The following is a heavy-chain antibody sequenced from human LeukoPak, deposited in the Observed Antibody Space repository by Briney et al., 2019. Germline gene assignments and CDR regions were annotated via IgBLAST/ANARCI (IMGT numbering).Heavy chain of an antibody. CDR2: INPNSGGT. CDR3: AREGTGYYDSSGYTI. D-gene: IGHD3-22*01. V-gene: IGHV1-2*02. Sequence: ASVKVSCKASGYTFTGYYMHWVRQAPGQGLEWMGWINPNSGGTNYAQKFQGRVTMTRDTSISTAYMELSRLRSDDTAVYYCAREGTGYYDSSGYTIWGQGAMVTVSS. CDR1: GYTFTGYY. J-gene: IGHJ3*02.